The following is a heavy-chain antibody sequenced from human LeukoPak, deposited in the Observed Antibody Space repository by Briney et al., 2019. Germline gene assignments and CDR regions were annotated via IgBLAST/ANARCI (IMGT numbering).Heavy chain of an antibody. D-gene: IGHD2-15*01. CDR3: AGKPREYCSGGSCYSAY. CDR2: INHSGST. V-gene: IGHV4-34*01. J-gene: IGHJ4*02. CDR1: GGSFSGYY. Sequence: PSETLSLTCAVYGGSFSGYYWSWIRQPPGKGLEWIGEINHSGSTNYNPSLKSRVTISVDTSKNQFSLKLSSVTAADTAVYYCAGKPREYCSGGSCYSAYWGQGTLVTVSS.